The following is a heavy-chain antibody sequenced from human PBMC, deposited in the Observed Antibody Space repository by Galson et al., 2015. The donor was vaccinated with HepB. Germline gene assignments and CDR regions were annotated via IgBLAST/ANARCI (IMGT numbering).Heavy chain of an antibody. CDR2: INPSGGST. CDR3: ARDGPVSRGYYDFWSGYFDY. D-gene: IGHD3-3*01. J-gene: IGHJ4*02. Sequence: SVKVSCKASGYTFTSYYMHWVRQAPGQGLEWMGIINPSGGSTSYAQKFQGRVTMTRDTSTSTVCMELSSLRSEDTAVYYCARDGPVSRGYYDFWSGYFDYWGQGTLVTVSS. V-gene: IGHV1-46*01. CDR1: GYTFTSYY.